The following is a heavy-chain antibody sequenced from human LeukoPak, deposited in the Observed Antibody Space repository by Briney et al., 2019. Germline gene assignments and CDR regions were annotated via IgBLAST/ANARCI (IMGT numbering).Heavy chain of an antibody. Sequence: ASVKVSCKASGYTFTSYAFSWVRQAPGQGLEWMGWINTNNGNTNYVQRLQGRVTMTTDTSTSTAYMELRSLRSDDTAVFYCAGGIASTGRYYFDYWGQGTLVTVSS. J-gene: IGHJ4*02. CDR2: INTNNGNT. V-gene: IGHV1-18*01. CDR1: GYTFTSYA. CDR3: AGGIASTGRYYFDY. D-gene: IGHD6-13*01.